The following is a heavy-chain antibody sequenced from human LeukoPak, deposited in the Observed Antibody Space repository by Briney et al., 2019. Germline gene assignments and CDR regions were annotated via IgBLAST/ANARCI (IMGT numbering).Heavy chain of an antibody. CDR2: ISSSSSYI. V-gene: IGHV3-21*01. J-gene: IGHJ4*02. CDR3: AIVAGGDPFDY. D-gene: IGHD3-16*01. CDR1: GFTFSSYG. Sequence: PGGSLRLSCVASGFTFSSYGMNWVRQAPGKGLEWVSSISSSSSYIKYADSVKGRFTVSRDNAKKSLYLQMNNLRAEDTAVYHCAIVAGGDPFDYWGQGTLVTVSS.